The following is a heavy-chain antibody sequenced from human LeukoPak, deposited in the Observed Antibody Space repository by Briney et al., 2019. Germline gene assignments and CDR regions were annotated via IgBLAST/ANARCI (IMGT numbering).Heavy chain of an antibody. CDR1: AFTFSTDT. Sequence: GGSLRLSCAAAAFTFSTDTMNWVRQAPGKGLEWVSSISGDSRTPYYADSVKGPFAISRDNAKNSLFLQMHILRVEDTAVYYCVRGDEPDFRGQGTLVTVSS. J-gene: IGHJ4*02. V-gene: IGHV3-21*01. CDR3: VRGDEPDF. D-gene: IGHD1-14*01. CDR2: ISGDSRTP.